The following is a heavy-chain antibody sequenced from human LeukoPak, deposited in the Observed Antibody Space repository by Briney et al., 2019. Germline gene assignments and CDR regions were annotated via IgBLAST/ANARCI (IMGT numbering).Heavy chain of an antibody. CDR2: ISGSGGCT. J-gene: IGHJ3*01. V-gene: IGHV3-23*01. CDR1: GFTFSSSA. Sequence: GGSLRLSCAASGFTFSSSALSWVRQAPGKGLEWVSAISGSGGCTYYADSVKGRFTISRDNSRNSLFLQMNSLKDEDTALYYCAKDSSAVAGPEGSYDVWGQGTMVTASS. CDR3: AKDSSAVAGPEGSYDV. D-gene: IGHD6-19*01.